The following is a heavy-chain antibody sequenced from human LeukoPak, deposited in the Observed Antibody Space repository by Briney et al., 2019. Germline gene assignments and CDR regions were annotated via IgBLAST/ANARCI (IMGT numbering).Heavy chain of an antibody. Sequence: SVKVSCKASGGTFSSYASSWVRQAPGQGLEWMGGIIPIFGTANYAQKFQGRVTITADESTSTAYMELSSLRSEDTAVYYCARDIVVVPAAPSYYYGMDVWGQGTTVTVSS. V-gene: IGHV1-69*01. CDR3: ARDIVVVPAAPSYYYGMDV. J-gene: IGHJ6*02. CDR1: GGTFSSYA. D-gene: IGHD2-2*01. CDR2: IIPIFGTA.